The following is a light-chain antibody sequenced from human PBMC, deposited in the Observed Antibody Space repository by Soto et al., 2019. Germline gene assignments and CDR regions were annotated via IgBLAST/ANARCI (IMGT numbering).Light chain of an antibody. CDR1: QVISAY. J-gene: IGKJ4*01. Sequence: DIQMTQSPSSLSASVGDRVTISCRASQVISAYLAWYQQKPGKVPKLLIYAASTLQSGVPARFSGSGSGTDFTLTISSLHPEDVATYYCQKDNSAPLTFGGGTKVEIK. V-gene: IGKV1-27*01. CDR2: AAS. CDR3: QKDNSAPLT.